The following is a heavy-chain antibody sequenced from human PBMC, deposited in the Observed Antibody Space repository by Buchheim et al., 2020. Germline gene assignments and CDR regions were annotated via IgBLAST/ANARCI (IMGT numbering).Heavy chain of an antibody. CDR1: GDPLSSYQYF. CDR3: AAIATDVSRWFDA. D-gene: IGHD6-13*01. Sequence: QVQLQESGPGLVKPSETLSLTCTVSGDPLSSYQYFWGWSRQPPGKGLDWIGYIHYSGSTYYSPSLQSRITMCVDPSKNQFSLSVNSVTAADTAVYYCAAIATDVSRWFDAWGQGTL. V-gene: IGHV4-39*01. J-gene: IGHJ5*02. CDR2: IHYSGST.